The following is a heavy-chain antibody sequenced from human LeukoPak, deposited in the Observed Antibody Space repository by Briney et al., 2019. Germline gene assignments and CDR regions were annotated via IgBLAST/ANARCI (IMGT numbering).Heavy chain of an antibody. CDR3: ARDSSGSYYYYYMDV. D-gene: IGHD3-22*01. J-gene: IGHJ6*03. Sequence: SETLSLTCAVYGGSFSGYYWSWIRQPPGKGLEWIGEINHSGSTNYNPSLKSRVTISVDTSKNQFSLKLSSVTAADTAVYYCARDSSGSYYYYYMDVWGKGTTVTISS. CDR2: INHSGST. CDR1: GGSFSGYY. V-gene: IGHV4-34*01.